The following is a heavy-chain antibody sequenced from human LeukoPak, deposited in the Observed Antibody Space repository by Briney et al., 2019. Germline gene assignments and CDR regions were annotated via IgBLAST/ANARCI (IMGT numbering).Heavy chain of an antibody. J-gene: IGHJ6*03. CDR1: GYTFTGYY. CDR3: ARGGNSGWYVYYYYYYMDV. CDR2: INPNSGGT. D-gene: IGHD6-19*01. V-gene: IGHV1-2*02. Sequence: ASVKVSCKASGYTFTGYYMHWVRQAPGQGLEWMGWINPNSGGTNYAQKFQGRVTMTRDTSISTAYMELSRLRSDDTAVYYCARGGNSGWYVYYYYYYMDVWGKGTTVTISS.